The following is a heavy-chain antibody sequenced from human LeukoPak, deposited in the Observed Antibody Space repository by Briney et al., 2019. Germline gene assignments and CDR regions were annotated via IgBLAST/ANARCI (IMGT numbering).Heavy chain of an antibody. CDR2: INQSGIT. J-gene: IGHJ3*02. V-gene: IGHV4-34*01. Sequence: SETLSLTCAVYGGSFSGNHWSWIRQPPGKGLEWIGEINQSGITNYSPSLKSRAIISIDTSKNQVPLKLASVTAADTAVYYCTRVGQFCRGGSCYSEAFDIWGQGTLVTVSS. CDR1: GGSFSGNH. D-gene: IGHD2-15*01. CDR3: TRVGQFCRGGSCYSEAFDI.